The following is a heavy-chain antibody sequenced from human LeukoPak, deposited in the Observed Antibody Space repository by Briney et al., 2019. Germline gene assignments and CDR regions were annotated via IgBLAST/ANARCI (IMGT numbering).Heavy chain of an antibody. CDR1: GFTFSSYG. Sequence: GGSLRLSCAASGFTFSSYGMHWVRQAPGKGLEWVAAISCDGSNKYYADSVKGRFTISRDNSKNTVYLQMNSLRAEDTAVYYCAKAPRESSGYDWYFDLWGGGTLVTVSS. CDR2: ISCDGSNK. CDR3: AKAPRESSGYDWYFDL. J-gene: IGHJ2*01. V-gene: IGHV3-30*18. D-gene: IGHD3-22*01.